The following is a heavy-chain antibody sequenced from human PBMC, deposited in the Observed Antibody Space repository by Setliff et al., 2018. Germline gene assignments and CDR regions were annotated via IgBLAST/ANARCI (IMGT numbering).Heavy chain of an antibody. D-gene: IGHD3-9*01. CDR1: GFTFDDYA. V-gene: IGHV3-43D*03. J-gene: IGHJ4*02. Sequence: GGSLRLSCAASGFTFDDYAMHWVRQAPGKGLERVSLISWDGGSTYYADSVKGRFTISRDNSKNSMYLQMNSLRAEDTALYYCAKDILLSHWGQGTLVTVSS. CDR2: ISWDGGST. CDR3: AKDILLSH.